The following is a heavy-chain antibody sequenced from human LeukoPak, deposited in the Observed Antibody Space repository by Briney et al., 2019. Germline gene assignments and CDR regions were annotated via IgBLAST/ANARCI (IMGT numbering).Heavy chain of an antibody. D-gene: IGHD2-2*02. CDR2: IYTSGST. CDR1: SSSISNFH. J-gene: IGHJ5*02. CDR3: ARLREGYCGSISCYNSWFHP. V-gene: IGHV4-4*07. Sequence: PSETLTLTCTVSSSSISNFHWSWIRQPAGEGLEWIGRIYTSGSTKYNPSLKSRVTMSLDTSKNQFSLSLSSVSAADRAVYYCARLREGYCGSISCYNSWFHPWGQGTLVTVSS.